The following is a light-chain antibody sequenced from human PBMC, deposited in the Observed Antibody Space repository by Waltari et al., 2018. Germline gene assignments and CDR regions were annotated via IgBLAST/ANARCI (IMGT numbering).Light chain of an antibody. J-gene: IGLJ2*01. CDR3: CSYASSSPRLI. CDR1: YSNVWSYDL. CDR2: EVL. Sequence: QSALTQPASVSGSLGHSISISCSGTYSNVWSYDLVSWYHQRPGEAPKLLIYEVLKRPSGISNRFSGSKSGNAASLTISALQPEDEGTYYCCSYASSSPRLIFGGGTELSVL. V-gene: IGLV2-23*02.